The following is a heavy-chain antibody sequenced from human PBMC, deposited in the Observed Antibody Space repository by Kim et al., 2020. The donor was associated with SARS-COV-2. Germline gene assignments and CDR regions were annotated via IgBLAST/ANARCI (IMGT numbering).Heavy chain of an antibody. CDR2: NNPYNGKI. Sequence: ASVKVSCKASGYPFTSYGISWLRQAPGQGLEWLGWNNPYNGKITYKENFQGRLIMTTDTSASTAYLELRSLRSGDTAVYFCARSFGTRIPGTMDVWGKGTTVRVSS. CDR3: ARSFGTRIPGTMDV. J-gene: IGHJ6*03. V-gene: IGHV1-18*01. D-gene: IGHD2-15*01. CDR1: GYPFTSYG.